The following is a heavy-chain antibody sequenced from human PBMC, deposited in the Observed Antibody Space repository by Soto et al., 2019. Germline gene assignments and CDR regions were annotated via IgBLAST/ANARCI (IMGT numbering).Heavy chain of an antibody. Sequence: ASVKVSCKASGYTFNSYDINWVRQATGQGLEWMGWMNPNSGNTGYAQKFQGRVTMTRNTSISTAYMELSSLRSEDTAVYYCARGLEAPYCSGGSCYTFDPWGQGTLVTVSS. V-gene: IGHV1-8*01. CDR3: ARGLEAPYCSGGSCYTFDP. J-gene: IGHJ5*02. D-gene: IGHD2-15*01. CDR1: GYTFNSYD. CDR2: MNPNSGNT.